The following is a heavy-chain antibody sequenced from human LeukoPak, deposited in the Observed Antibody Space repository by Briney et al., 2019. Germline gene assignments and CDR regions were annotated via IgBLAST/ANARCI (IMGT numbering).Heavy chain of an antibody. CDR2: ISYDGSNK. D-gene: IGHD6-19*01. J-gene: IGHJ4*02. Sequence: GGSLRLSCAASGFTFSSYGMHWVRQAPGKGLEWVAVISYDGSNKYYADSVKGRFTISRDNSKNTLYLQMNSLRAEDTAVYYCAEDIGSGWLPRALDYWGQGTLVTVSS. V-gene: IGHV3-30*18. CDR1: GFTFSSYG. CDR3: AEDIGSGWLPRALDY.